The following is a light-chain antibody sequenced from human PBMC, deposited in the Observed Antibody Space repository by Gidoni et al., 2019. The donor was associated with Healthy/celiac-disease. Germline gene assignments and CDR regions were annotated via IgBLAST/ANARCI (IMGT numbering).Light chain of an antibody. CDR2: GAS. Sequence: EIVLTQSRGTLSLSPGERATLSCRASQSVSSSYLAWYQQKPGQAPRLLIYGASSRATGIPDRFSGSGSGTDFTLTISSLEPEDFAVYYCQQYGSSPPFTFGPGTKVDIK. CDR1: QSVSSSY. J-gene: IGKJ3*01. CDR3: QQYGSSPPFT. V-gene: IGKV3-20*01.